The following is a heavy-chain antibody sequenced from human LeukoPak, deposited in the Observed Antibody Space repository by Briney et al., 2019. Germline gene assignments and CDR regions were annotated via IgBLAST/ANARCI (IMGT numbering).Heavy chain of an antibody. D-gene: IGHD1-26*01. CDR1: GGSISSYY. CDR2: IYYSGST. Sequence: PSETLSLTCTVSGGSISSYYWSWIRQPPGKGLEWIGYIYYSGSTNYNPSLKSRVTISVDTSKNQFSLKLSSVTAADTAVYYCARGGGLDLQVGGDYWGQGTLVTVSS. CDR3: ARGGGLDLQVGGDY. V-gene: IGHV4-59*01. J-gene: IGHJ4*02.